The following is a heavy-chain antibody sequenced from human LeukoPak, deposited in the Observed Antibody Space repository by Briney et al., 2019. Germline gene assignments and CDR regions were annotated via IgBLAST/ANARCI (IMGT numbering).Heavy chain of an antibody. D-gene: IGHD4-17*01. CDR2: ISSNSRYK. J-gene: IGHJ4*02. Sequence: PGGSLRLSCAASGFTFSTYSMNWVRQAPGKGLEWVSSISSNSRYKYYADSVKGRFTISRDNAKNSLYLQMSSLRVEDTAVYYCARVPDYGDCPPDYWGQGTLVTVSS. CDR1: GFTFSTYS. V-gene: IGHV3-21*01. CDR3: ARVPDYGDCPPDY.